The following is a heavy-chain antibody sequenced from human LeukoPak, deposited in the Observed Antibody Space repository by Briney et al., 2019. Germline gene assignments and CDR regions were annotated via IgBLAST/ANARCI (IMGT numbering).Heavy chain of an antibody. Sequence: SETLSLTCAVYGGSFSGCYWSWIRQPPGKGLEWIGEINHSGSTNYNPSLESRVTISVDTSKNQFSLKLSSVTAADTAVYYCARGWGYCSSTSCYGWGDYYYGMDVWGQGTTVTVSS. V-gene: IGHV4-34*01. D-gene: IGHD2-2*01. J-gene: IGHJ6*02. CDR3: ARGWGYCSSTSCYGWGDYYYGMDV. CDR2: INHSGST. CDR1: GGSFSGCY.